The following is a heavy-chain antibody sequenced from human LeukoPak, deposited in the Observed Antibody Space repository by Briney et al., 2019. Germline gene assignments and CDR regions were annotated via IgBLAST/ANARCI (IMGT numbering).Heavy chain of an antibody. CDR3: ARDFFDK. V-gene: IGHV3-7*04. CDR1: GFTFSNYW. Sequence: GGSLRLSCATSGFTFSNYWMSWVRQAPGKGLEWVANIKQDGSDKYYVDSVKGRFAISRDNAKNSLFLQMNSLRAEDTAVYYCARDFFDKWGQGTLVTVSS. CDR2: IKQDGSDK. J-gene: IGHJ4*02.